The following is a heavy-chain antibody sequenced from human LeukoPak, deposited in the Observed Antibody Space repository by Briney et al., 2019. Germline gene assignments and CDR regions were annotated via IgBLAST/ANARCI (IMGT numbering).Heavy chain of an antibody. D-gene: IGHD3-3*01. J-gene: IGHJ4*02. CDR1: GYTFIYYY. CDR2: INPNTGGT. CDR3: ARAPAGGPLRVFDY. Sequence: ASVKVSCKASGYTFIYYYMHWVRQAPGQGLEWMGWINPNTGGTNYAQKFQGWVTLTRDTSISAAYMDLSRLTSDDTAVYYCARAPAGGPLRVFDYWGQGTLVTVSS. V-gene: IGHV1-2*04.